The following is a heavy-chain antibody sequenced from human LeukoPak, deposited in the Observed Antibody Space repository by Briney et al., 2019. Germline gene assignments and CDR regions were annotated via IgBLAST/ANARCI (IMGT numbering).Heavy chain of an antibody. D-gene: IGHD1-26*01. J-gene: IGHJ4*02. V-gene: IGHV5-51*01. Sequence: GESLKISCKGSGYNFTSYWIGWVRQMPGKGLEWMGIIYPGDSDTRYSPSFQGQVTISADKSISTAYLQWSSLKASDTAMYYCARRSSIVGAPSDYWGQGTLVTVSS. CDR2: IYPGDSDT. CDR1: GYNFTSYW. CDR3: ARRSSIVGAPSDY.